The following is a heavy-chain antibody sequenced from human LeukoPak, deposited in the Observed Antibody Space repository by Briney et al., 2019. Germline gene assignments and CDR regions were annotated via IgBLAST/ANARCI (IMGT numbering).Heavy chain of an antibody. J-gene: IGHJ4*02. V-gene: IGHV4-34*01. CDR1: GGSFSGYY. CDR3: ASARPSDYYESSGYHPIVYYFDY. Sequence: SETLSLTCAVYGGSFSGYYWSWIRQPPGKGLEWIGEINHSGSTNYNPSLKSRVTISVDTSKNQFSLKLSSVTAADTAVYYCASARPSDYYESSGYHPIVYYFDYWGQGTLVTVSS. D-gene: IGHD3-22*01. CDR2: INHSGST.